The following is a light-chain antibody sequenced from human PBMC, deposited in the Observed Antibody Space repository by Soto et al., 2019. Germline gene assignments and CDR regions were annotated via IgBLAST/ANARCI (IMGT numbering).Light chain of an antibody. CDR1: QGIANF. Sequence: IQLTQSPSSLSASVGDRVTISCRASQGIANFLAWYQQKPGKAPKLLLYGASTLQSVVTSRFSGSGSGTDFTLTISILQPEDFATYYCQQLNSFPIPFGPGTKVDIK. CDR2: GAS. J-gene: IGKJ3*01. V-gene: IGKV1-9*01. CDR3: QQLNSFPIP.